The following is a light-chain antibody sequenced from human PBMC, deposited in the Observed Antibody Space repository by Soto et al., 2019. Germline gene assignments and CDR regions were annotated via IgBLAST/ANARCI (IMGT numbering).Light chain of an antibody. V-gene: IGKV1-9*01. J-gene: IGKJ5*01. CDR1: QSISNY. CDR2: SAS. Sequence: DIQMTQSPSSLSASVGDRVTITCRASQSISNYLAWYQQKPGKAPKLLFYSASTLQSGVPSRFSGSGSGPDFTLTISSLQPEDSATYFCQQLNSYPQTFGQGTRLEIK. CDR3: QQLNSYPQT.